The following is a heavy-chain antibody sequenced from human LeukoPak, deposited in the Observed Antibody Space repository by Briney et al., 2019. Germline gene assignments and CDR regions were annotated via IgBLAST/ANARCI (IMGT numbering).Heavy chain of an antibody. V-gene: IGHV4-34*01. J-gene: IGHJ6*03. CDR1: GGSFSGYY. Sequence: KSSETLSLTCAVYGGSFSGYYWSWIRQPPGKGLEWIGEIYHSGSTNYNPSLKSRVTISVDKSKNQFSLKLSSVTAADTAVYYCARTTEGGYTYDYFYYYYMDVWGKGTTVTISS. CDR3: ARTTEGGYTYDYFYYYYMDV. CDR2: IYHSGST. D-gene: IGHD5-18*01.